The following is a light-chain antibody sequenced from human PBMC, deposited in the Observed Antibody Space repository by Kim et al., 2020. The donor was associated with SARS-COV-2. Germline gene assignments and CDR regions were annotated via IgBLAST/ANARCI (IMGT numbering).Light chain of an antibody. CDR2: QDS. CDR1: KLGDKY. Sequence: VSPGQTASITCSGDKLGDKYACWYQQKPRQSPVLVIYQDSKRPSGIPERFSGSNSGNTATLTISGTQAMDEADYYCQAWDSSIVVFGGGTKLTVL. J-gene: IGLJ3*02. CDR3: QAWDSSIVV. V-gene: IGLV3-1*01.